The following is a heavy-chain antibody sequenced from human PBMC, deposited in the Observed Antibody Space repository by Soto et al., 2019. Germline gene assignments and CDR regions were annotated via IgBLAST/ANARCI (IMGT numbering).Heavy chain of an antibody. V-gene: IGHV1-3*01. CDR1: GYTFSNYG. J-gene: IGHJ2*01. CDR3: ARSGYSSGWYHWYLDF. D-gene: IGHD6-19*01. CDR2: SNAGNGNT. Sequence: QVHLVQSGAEVKKPGASVKLYCKASGYTFSNYGIHWVRQAPGQSLEWMGWSNAGNGNTKYSEKFQGRVTMTRDTSASTAYMELSSLRSEDTAVYFCARSGYSSGWYHWYLDFWGRGTLVTVSS.